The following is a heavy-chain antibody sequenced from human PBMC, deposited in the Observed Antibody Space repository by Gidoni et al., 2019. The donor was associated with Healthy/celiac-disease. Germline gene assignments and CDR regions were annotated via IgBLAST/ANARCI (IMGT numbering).Heavy chain of an antibody. D-gene: IGHD6-19*01. CDR3: ARDGEQWLVHYYGMDV. J-gene: IGHJ6*02. CDR2: ISSSSSYI. Sequence: EVQLVASGGGLVTPCGSLRLSCAASGVPFSSYSMNWFRQAPGKGLEWVSSISSSSSYIYHADSVKGRFTISRDNAKNALYLQMNSLRAEDTAVYYCARDGEQWLVHYYGMDVWGQGTTVTVSS. V-gene: IGHV3-21*01. CDR1: GVPFSSYS.